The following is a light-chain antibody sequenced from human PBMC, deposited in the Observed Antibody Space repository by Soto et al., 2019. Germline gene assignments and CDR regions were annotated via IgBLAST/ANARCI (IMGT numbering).Light chain of an antibody. CDR1: QSVRSN. V-gene: IGKV3-15*01. CDR3: QQYNNWAYT. Sequence: EIVMTQSPATLSVSPGERATLSCRASQSVRSNLAWYQQKPGQAPRLLIYGASTRATGIPARFSGSGSGTEFTLTISSLHSEDFAVYYCQQYNNWAYTFGQGTKLEIK. CDR2: GAS. J-gene: IGKJ2*01.